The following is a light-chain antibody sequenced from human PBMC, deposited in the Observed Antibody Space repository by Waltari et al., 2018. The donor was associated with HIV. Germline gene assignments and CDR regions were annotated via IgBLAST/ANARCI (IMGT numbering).Light chain of an antibody. CDR3: QQYDKSPT. CDR2: GTS. V-gene: IGKV3-20*01. J-gene: IGKJ2*01. CDR1: QSLSSKY. Sequence: EILLMPSPGPLSLSPGERTTLSCRASQSLSSKYLSWYRQRPGQAPRLLIYGTSDRATGIPDRCSGSGSSTDFTLTISRLEPEDSAVYHCQQYDKSPTFGQGTKLEI.